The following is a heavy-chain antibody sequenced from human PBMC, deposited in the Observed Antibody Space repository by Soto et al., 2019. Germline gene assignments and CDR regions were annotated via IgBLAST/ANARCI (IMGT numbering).Heavy chain of an antibody. Sequence: GGSLRLSCAASGFTFYSYGLTWVRQAPGKGLEWVSGISGSGGSTHYADSVMGRFTISRDNSKNTLYLQMNSLRADDTAVYYCGRGRYNYFDYWGQGTLVTVSS. V-gene: IGHV3-23*01. CDR1: GFTFYSYG. D-gene: IGHD5-18*01. J-gene: IGHJ4*02. CDR3: GRGRYNYFDY. CDR2: ISGSGGST.